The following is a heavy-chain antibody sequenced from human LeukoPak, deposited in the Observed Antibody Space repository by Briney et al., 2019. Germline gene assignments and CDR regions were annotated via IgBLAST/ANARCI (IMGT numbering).Heavy chain of an antibody. CDR1: GFTFSDYY. Sequence: GGSLRLSCAASGFTFSDYYMSWIRQAPGKGLEWISYISHRVSDVQYADSVKGRFTISRDNARNSLYLQMNGLRAEDTAVYYCARGTAGIVGSDYWGQGTLVTVSS. J-gene: IGHJ4*02. D-gene: IGHD2-15*01. CDR3: ARGTAGIVGSDY. V-gene: IGHV3-11*01. CDR2: ISHRVSDV.